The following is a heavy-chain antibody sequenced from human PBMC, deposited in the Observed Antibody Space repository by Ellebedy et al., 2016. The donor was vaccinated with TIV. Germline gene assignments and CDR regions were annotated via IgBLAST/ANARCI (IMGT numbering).Heavy chain of an antibody. CDR2: TGPSDGRT. J-gene: IGHJ4*02. D-gene: IGHD2-2*01. CDR1: GLTFSNCA. CDR3: ARDFIGGSTSCYAD. Sequence: GESLKISXEVSGLTFSNCAMSWVRQAPGKGLEWVSATGPSDGRTYYTDSVKGRFTISRDNAKSTLFLQMNSLRAEDTAVYYCARDFIGGSTSCYADWGRGTVVTVSS. V-gene: IGHV3-23*01.